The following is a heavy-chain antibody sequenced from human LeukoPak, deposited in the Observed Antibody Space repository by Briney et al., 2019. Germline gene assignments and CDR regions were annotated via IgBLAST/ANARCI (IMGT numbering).Heavy chain of an antibody. CDR2: INHSGST. CDR3: AGSYPSSTSCYDY. Sequence: SETLSLTCAVYGGSFSGYYWSWIRQPPGKGLEWIREINHSGSTNYNPSLKSRVTISVGTSKNQFSLKLSSVTAADTAVYYCAGSYPSSTSCYDYWGQGTLVTVSS. CDR1: GGSFSGYY. V-gene: IGHV4-34*01. J-gene: IGHJ4*02. D-gene: IGHD2-2*01.